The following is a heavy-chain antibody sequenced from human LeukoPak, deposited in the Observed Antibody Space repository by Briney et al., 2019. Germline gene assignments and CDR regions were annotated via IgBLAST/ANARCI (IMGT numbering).Heavy chain of an antibody. CDR1: GFTFSSYS. CDR3: ASVTFGGVDNDY. Sequence: GGSLRLPCAASGFTFSSYSMNWVRQAPGKGLEWVSSISSSSSYIYYADSVKGRFTISRDNAKNSLYLQMNSLRAEDTAVYYCASVTFGGVDNDYWGQGTLVTVSS. V-gene: IGHV3-21*01. CDR2: ISSSSSYI. D-gene: IGHD3-16*01. J-gene: IGHJ4*02.